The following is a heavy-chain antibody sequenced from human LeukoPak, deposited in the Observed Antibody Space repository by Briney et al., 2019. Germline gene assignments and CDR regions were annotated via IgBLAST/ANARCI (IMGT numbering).Heavy chain of an antibody. D-gene: IGHD1-14*01. V-gene: IGHV1-46*03. CDR3: AREARNFAFDI. J-gene: IGHJ3*02. CDR2: INPSGGST. Sequence: ASVKVSSKASGYTFTIYYMHWGREAPGQGVEWMGIINPSGGSTSYAQKFQGRVTMTRDTSTSTVYMELSSLRSEDTAVYYCAREARNFAFDIWGQGTMVTVSS. CDR1: GYTFTIYY.